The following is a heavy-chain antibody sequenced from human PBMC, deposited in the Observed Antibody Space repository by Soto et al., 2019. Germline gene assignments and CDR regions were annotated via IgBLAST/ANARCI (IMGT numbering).Heavy chain of an antibody. CDR1: GGPLNGYY. J-gene: IGHJ5*02. V-gene: IGHV4-34*01. CDR3: ATRITVFGLLLPPYDT. Sequence: PSETLSLTCAVYGGPLNGYYWNWIRQPPGKGLAWIGENNHTEGTHYNPSLKSRVTMSVDTSKNKFSLRLSSVNASNTAIYYCATRITVFGLLLPPYDTWGQGTQVTVSS. CDR2: NNHTEGT. D-gene: IGHD3-3*01.